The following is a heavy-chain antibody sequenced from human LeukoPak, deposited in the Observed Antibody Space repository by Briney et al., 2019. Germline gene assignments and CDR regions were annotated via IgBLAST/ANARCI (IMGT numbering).Heavy chain of an antibody. CDR2: IKQDGSEK. V-gene: IGHV3-7*01. CDR1: GFTFSSYW. Sequence: GGSLRLSCAASGFTFSSYWMSWVRQAPGKGLEWVANIKQDGSEKYYVDSVKGRFTISRDNAKNSLYLQMNSLRAEDTAVYYCAKPYYYGSGSYSTGIDYWGQGTLVTVSS. J-gene: IGHJ4*02. CDR3: AKPYYYGSGSYSTGIDY. D-gene: IGHD3-10*01.